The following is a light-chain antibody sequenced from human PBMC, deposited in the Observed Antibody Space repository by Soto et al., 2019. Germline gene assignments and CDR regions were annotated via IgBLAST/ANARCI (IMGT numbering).Light chain of an antibody. J-gene: IGKJ1*01. V-gene: IGKV3-15*01. CDR1: QSVGSD. CDR3: QQYNNWWT. Sequence: IVMTQSPTTLSVSPGERATLSCRASQSVGSDLAWYQQKPGQAPRLLIYGASTRATGIPARFSGSGSGTEFTLTISSLQSEDFTLYYCQQYNNWWTFGQGTKVDIK. CDR2: GAS.